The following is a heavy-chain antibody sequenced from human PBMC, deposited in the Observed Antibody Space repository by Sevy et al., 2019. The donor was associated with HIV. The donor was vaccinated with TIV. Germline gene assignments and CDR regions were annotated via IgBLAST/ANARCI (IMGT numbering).Heavy chain of an antibody. D-gene: IGHD3-22*01. CDR3: ATAREYYYESTDYFDY. V-gene: IGHV1-24*01. CDR1: GYTLNELS. Sequence: ASVKVSCKVSGYTLNELSMHWVRQAPGKGLEWMGRFDPEDGETIYAQKFQGRVTMTEDTSPDTAYMVLSSLRSADTAVYYCATAREYYYESTDYFDYWGQGTLVTVSS. CDR2: FDPEDGET. J-gene: IGHJ4*02.